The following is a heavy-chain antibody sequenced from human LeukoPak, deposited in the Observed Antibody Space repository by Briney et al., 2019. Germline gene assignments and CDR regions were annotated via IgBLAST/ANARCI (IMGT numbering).Heavy chain of an antibody. V-gene: IGHV3-15*01. CDR2: IKNKLDGGTT. CDR3: TEMNDRDAFRI. CDR1: GFTFSNAW. Sequence: GSLRLSCAASGFTFSNAWMSWVRQAPGKGLEWVGLIKNKLDGGTTECAAPVKGRFTISRDDSKDTLYLEMNSLKTEDTAMYYCTEMNDRDAFRIWGQGTMVTVSS. J-gene: IGHJ3*02. D-gene: IGHD5-24*01.